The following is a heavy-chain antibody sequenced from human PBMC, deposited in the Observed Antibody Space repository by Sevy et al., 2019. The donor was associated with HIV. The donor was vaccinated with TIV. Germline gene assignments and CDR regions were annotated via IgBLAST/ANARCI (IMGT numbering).Heavy chain of an antibody. D-gene: IGHD5-12*01. V-gene: IGHV1-24*01. CDR1: GYTLTELS. Sequence: ASVKVSCKVSGYTLTELSMHWVRQAPGKGLEWMGGFDSEDGETIHAQKFQGRVTMTEDTSTDTAYMELSSLRSEDTAVYYCATDRGYSGYDYLYYYGMDVWGQGTTVTVSS. CDR2: FDSEDGET. J-gene: IGHJ6*02. CDR3: ATDRGYSGYDYLYYYGMDV.